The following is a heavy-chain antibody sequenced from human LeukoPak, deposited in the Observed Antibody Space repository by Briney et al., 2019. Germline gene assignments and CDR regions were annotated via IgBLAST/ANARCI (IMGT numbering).Heavy chain of an antibody. CDR2: IYTGGST. V-gene: IGHV3-53*01. CDR3: AGGYSSHDAFDI. D-gene: IGHD2-21*01. Sequence: GGSLRLSCAASGFTVSSNYMSWVRQAPGKGLEWVSVIYTGGSTYYADSVKGRFTISRDDSKNTLYLQMNSLRAEDTAVYYCAGGYSSHDAFDIWGQGTMVTVSS. CDR1: GFTVSSNY. J-gene: IGHJ3*02.